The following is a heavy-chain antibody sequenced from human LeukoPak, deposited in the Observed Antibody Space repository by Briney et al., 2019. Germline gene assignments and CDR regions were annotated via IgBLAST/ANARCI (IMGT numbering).Heavy chain of an antibody. CDR1: GASISSGDYY. J-gene: IGHJ3*01. CDR2: IYHTERT. V-gene: IGHV4-30-4*01. D-gene: IGHD3-10*01. Sequence: SETLSLTCTVSGASISSGDYYWSWLRQPPGKGLEWIAYIYHTERTYYNPSLKSRISILIDTSKNQSSLKLSSVTAAHTAVYYCARDGFGITWGQGTMVTVSS. CDR3: ARDGFGIT.